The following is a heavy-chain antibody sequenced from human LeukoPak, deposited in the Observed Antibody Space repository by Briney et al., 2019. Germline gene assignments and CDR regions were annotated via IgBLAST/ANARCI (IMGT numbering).Heavy chain of an antibody. V-gene: IGHV4-39*01. CDR3: ARSNKRGGLFY. CDR1: GGSISSSSYY. J-gene: IGHJ4*02. Sequence: SETLSLTCTVSGGSISSSSYYWGWIRQPPGKGLEWIGSIYYSGSTYYNPSLKSRVTISVDTSKNQFSLKLSSVTAADTAVYYCARSNKRGGLFYWGQGTLVTVSS. CDR2: IYYSGST. D-gene: IGHD2/OR15-2a*01.